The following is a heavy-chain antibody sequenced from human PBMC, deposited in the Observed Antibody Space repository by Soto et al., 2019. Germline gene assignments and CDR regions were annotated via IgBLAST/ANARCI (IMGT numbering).Heavy chain of an antibody. Sequence: GASVKVSWKASGYTFTSYGISWVRQAPGQGLEWMGWISAYNGNTNHAQKLQGRVTMTTDTSISTAYMELSRLRSDDTAVYYCARDKPILTGSYYGMDVWGQGTTVTVSS. CDR3: ARDKPILTGSYYGMDV. V-gene: IGHV1-18*01. J-gene: IGHJ6*02. CDR2: ISAYNGNT. CDR1: GYTFTSYG. D-gene: IGHD3-9*01.